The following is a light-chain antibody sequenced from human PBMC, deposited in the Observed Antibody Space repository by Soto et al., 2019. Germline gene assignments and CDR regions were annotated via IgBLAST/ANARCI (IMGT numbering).Light chain of an antibody. CDR2: GAS. V-gene: IGKV3-15*01. Sequence: EIVLTQSPATLSVSPGERATLSRRASQSVSSNLAWYQQKPGQAPRLLMYGASTRAADIPARFSGSGSGTEFSLTISSLQSEDFAIYYCQQYNDWPPWTFGQGTKVDIK. CDR3: QQYNDWPPWT. J-gene: IGKJ1*01. CDR1: QSVSSN.